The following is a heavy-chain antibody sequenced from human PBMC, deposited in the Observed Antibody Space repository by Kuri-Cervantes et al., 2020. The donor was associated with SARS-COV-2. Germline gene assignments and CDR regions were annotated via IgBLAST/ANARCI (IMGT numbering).Heavy chain of an antibody. CDR1: GGTFSSYA. D-gene: IGHD3-10*01. V-gene: IGHV1-69*13. CDR3: TRTKTGSYTIDY. Sequence: SVKVSCKASGGTFSSYAISWVRQAPGQGLEWMGGIIPIFGTANYAQKFQGRVTITADESTSTAYMELSSLRSEDTAVYYCTRTKTGSYTIDYWGQGSLVTVSS. J-gene: IGHJ4*02. CDR2: IIPIFGTA.